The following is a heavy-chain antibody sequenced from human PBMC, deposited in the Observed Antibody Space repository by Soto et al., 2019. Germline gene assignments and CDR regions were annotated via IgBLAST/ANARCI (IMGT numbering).Heavy chain of an antibody. CDR1: GYSFISYW. Sequence: GESLKISCKGSGYSFISYWIGWVRQMPGKGLEWMGIIYPGDSDTRYSPSFQGRVTISVDKSISTVYLQWSSLKASDTAMYYCVRRDDYSYYYGMDVWGQGTKVTVSS. CDR2: IYPGDSDT. J-gene: IGHJ6*02. CDR3: VRRDDYSYYYGMDV. V-gene: IGHV5-51*01.